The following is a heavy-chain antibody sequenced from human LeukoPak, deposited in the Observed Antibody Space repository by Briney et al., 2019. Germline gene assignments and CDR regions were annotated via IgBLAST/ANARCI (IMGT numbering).Heavy chain of an antibody. CDR3: ANGNRCTSPNCLGYYYFYMDV. CDR1: GFTFSVYA. J-gene: IGHJ6*03. CDR2: ISGSGGGT. D-gene: IGHD2-8*01. Sequence: GGSLRLSCAASGFTFSVYAMSWVRQPPGKGLEWVSAISGSGGGTYYADSVKGRFTISRDNSKNTLYLQMNSLRAEDTAVYYCANGNRCTSPNCLGYYYFYMDVWGKGTTVTVSS. V-gene: IGHV3-23*01.